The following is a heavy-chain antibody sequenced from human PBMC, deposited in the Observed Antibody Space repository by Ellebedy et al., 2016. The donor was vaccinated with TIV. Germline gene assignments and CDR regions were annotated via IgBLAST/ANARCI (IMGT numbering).Heavy chain of an antibody. V-gene: IGHV1-2*02. CDR3: ARARGVKWGSSGYPFF. CDR2: INPNSGGT. J-gene: IGHJ4*02. CDR1: GYTFTGYY. D-gene: IGHD3-22*01. Sequence: ASVKVSCXASGYTFTGYYMHWVRQAPGQGLEWMGWINPNSGGTNYAQKFQGRVTMTRDTSISTAYMELSRLRSDDTAVYYCARARGVKWGSSGYPFFWGQGTLVTVSS.